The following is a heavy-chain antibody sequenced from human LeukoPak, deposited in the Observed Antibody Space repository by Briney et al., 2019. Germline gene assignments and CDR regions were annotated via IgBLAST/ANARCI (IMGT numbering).Heavy chain of an antibody. CDR2: IYTSGST. J-gene: IGHJ4*02. V-gene: IGHV4-4*07. CDR3: AAHYYGSGSYQHFDY. Sequence: PSETLSLTCTVSGGSISSYYWSWIRQPAGKGLEWIGRIYTSGSTNYNPSLKSRVTMSVDTSKNQFSLKLSSVTAADTAVYYCAAHYYGSGSYQHFDYWGQGTLVTVSA. D-gene: IGHD3-10*01. CDR1: GGSISSYY.